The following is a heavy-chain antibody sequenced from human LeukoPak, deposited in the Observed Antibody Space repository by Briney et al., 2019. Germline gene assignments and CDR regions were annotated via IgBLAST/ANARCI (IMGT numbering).Heavy chain of an antibody. V-gene: IGHV1-46*01. CDR2: INPSGGST. CDR1: GYTFTSYY. D-gene: IGHD6-19*01. J-gene: IGHJ4*02. Sequence: GASVKVSCKASGYTFTSYYIYWVRQAPGQGLEWMGIINPSGGSTSYAQKFQGRVTLTRDTSTSTVYMELSGLRSEDTAVYYCAKDPGVGQQWLIAFDYWGQGTLVTVSS. CDR3: AKDPGVGQQWLIAFDY.